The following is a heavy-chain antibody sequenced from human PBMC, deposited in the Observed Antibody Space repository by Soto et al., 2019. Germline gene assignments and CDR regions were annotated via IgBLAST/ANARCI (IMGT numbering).Heavy chain of an antibody. CDR1: GFTFSSGW. D-gene: IGHD2-2*01. J-gene: IGHJ6*03. CDR2: IKQDGSEK. CDR3: ARIDCSSTSCYEFYYYYMDV. V-gene: IGHV3-7*01. Sequence: PGGSLRLSCAASGFTFSSGWMSWVRQAPGKGLEWVANIKQDGSEKYYVDSVKGRFTISRDNAKNSLYLQMNSLRAEDTAVYYCARIDCSSTSCYEFYYYYMDVWGKGTTVTASS.